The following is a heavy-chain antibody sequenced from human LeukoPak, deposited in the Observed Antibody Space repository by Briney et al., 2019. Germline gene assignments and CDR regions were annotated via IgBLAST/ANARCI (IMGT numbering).Heavy chain of an antibody. CDR1: GYTFTGYY. CDR3: ARHPGKVTNDWYFDL. J-gene: IGHJ2*01. Sequence: ASVKVSFKASGYTFTGYYMHWVRQAPGQGLEWMGWINPNSGGTNYAQKFQGRVTMTRDTSITTAYMELSRLSSVDTAVYYCARHPGKVTNDWYFDLWGRGTLVTVSS. CDR2: INPNSGGT. V-gene: IGHV1-2*02. D-gene: IGHD4-23*01.